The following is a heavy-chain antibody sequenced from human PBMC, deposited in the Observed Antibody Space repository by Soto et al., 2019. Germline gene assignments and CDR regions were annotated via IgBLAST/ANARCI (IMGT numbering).Heavy chain of an antibody. V-gene: IGHV5-51*01. CDR2: IYPGDSDT. J-gene: IGHJ6*02. CDR3: ARASTLSNYYYGMDV. Sequence: PGESLKISCKGSGYRFTNYWIGWVRQMSGKGLEWMGIIYPGDSDTRYSPSFQGQVTISADKSISTAYLQWSSLKASDTAMYYCARASTLSNYYYGMDVWGQGTTVTVSS. CDR1: GYRFTNYW.